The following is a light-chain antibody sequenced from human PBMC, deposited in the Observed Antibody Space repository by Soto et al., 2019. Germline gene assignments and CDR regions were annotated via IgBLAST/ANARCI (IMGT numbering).Light chain of an antibody. J-gene: IGLJ1*01. CDR1: SSDVGGYNY. CDR2: GVT. CDR3: NSYAGSNIYV. V-gene: IGLV2-11*01. Sequence: QSALTQPRSVSGSPGQSVTISCTGTSSDVGGYNYVSWYQQHPGKAPKLLIYGVTKRPSGVPDRFSGSKSGNTASLTVSGLQTEDEAYYYCNSYAGSNIYVFGTGTKVTVL.